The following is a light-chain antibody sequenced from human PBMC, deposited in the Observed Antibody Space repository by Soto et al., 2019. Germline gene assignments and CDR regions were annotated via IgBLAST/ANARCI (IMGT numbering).Light chain of an antibody. CDR3: SSYAGSNIVV. J-gene: IGLJ2*01. V-gene: IGLV2-8*01. CDR1: SSDVGGYNY. Sequence: QSALTQPPSASGSPGQSVTVSCTGTSSDVGGYNYVYWYQQHPGKAPKLMIYEVTKRPSGVPDRFSGSKSGNTASLTVSGLQAEDEADYYCSSYAGSNIVVFGGGTKLTVL. CDR2: EVT.